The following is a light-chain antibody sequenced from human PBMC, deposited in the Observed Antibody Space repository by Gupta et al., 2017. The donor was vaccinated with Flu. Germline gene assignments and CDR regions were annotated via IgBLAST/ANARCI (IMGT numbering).Light chain of an antibody. CDR1: QSIRKY. CDR3: QQSDRTPLLT. Sequence: SSLSASVGDRVTITCRASQSIRKYLNWYQKKPGEAPKLLVYAASSLQSGVPSRFSGSGSGTDFTLTISSRQPEDCATYFCQQSDRTPLLTFGHGTKVDIK. V-gene: IGKV1-39*01. J-gene: IGKJ3*01. CDR2: AAS.